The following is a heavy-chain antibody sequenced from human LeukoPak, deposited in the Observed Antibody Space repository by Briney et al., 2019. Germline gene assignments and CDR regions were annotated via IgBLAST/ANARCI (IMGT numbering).Heavy chain of an antibody. J-gene: IGHJ4*02. D-gene: IGHD1-26*01. CDR2: IYHSGST. CDR3: SRVRGGGGATGY. Sequence: SETLSLTCAVSGYSISSGYYWGWIRQPPGKGLEWIGSIYHSGSTYYNPSLKSRVTISVDTSKNQFSLKLSSVTAADPAVYYCSRVRGGGGATGYWGQGTLVTVSS. CDR1: GYSISSGYY. V-gene: IGHV4-38-2*01.